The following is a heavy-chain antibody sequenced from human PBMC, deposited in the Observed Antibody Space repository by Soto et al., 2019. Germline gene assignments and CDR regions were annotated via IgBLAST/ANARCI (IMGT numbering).Heavy chain of an antibody. CDR2: ISSSGGTT. CDR3: AGAGGSAKSVRYFDS. CDR1: GFDVSDRY. J-gene: IGHJ4*02. Sequence: GGSLRLSCAASGFDVSDRYMSWIRQAPGKGLEWLSSISSSGGTTYYADSVKGRVTISRDNANNSLYLQMNSLRAEDSAVYYCAGAGGSAKSVRYFDSWGQGAPVTVSS. D-gene: IGHD3-10*01. V-gene: IGHV3-11*01.